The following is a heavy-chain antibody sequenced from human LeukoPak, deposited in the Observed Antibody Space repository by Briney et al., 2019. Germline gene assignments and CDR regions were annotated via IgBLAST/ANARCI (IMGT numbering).Heavy chain of an antibody. CDR1: GHTFTSSG. J-gene: IGHJ5*02. V-gene: IGHV1-18*01. Sequence: ASVKFSCKASGHTFTSSGISWVRQAPGQGLEWMGWISAYNGNTNYAQKLQGRVTMTTDTSTSTAYMELRSLRSDDTAVYYCARVQTWIRSWFYPWGQGALVTVSS. CDR2: ISAYNGNT. CDR3: ARVQTWIRSWFYP. D-gene: IGHD5-18*01.